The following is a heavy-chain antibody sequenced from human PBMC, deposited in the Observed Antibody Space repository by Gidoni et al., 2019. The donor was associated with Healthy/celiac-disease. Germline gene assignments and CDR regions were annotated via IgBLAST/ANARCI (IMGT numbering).Heavy chain of an antibody. CDR1: GGSISSYY. CDR3: ARGPSQDYYDSSGIIGY. J-gene: IGHJ4*02. V-gene: IGHV4-59*01. Sequence: QVQLQESGPGLVKPSETLSLTCPFAGGSISSYYWSWIRQPPGKGLEWIGYIYYSGSTNYNPSLKSRVTISVDTSKNQFSLKLSSVTAADTAVYYCARGPSQDYYDSSGIIGYWGQGTLVTVSS. CDR2: IYYSGST. D-gene: IGHD3-22*01.